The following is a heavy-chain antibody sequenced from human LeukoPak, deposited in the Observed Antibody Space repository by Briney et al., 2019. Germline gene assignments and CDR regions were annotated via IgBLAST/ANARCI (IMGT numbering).Heavy chain of an antibody. J-gene: IGHJ3*02. CDR3: ARAGARHAFDI. CDR1: GFTFSSYD. CDR2: IGTAGDT. D-gene: IGHD4/OR15-4a*01. Sequence: GGSLRLSCAASGFTFSSYDMHWVRQATGKGLEWVSAIGTAGDTYYPGSVKGRFTISRENAKNSLYLQMNSLRAGDTAVYYCARAGARHAFDIWGQGTMVTVSP. V-gene: IGHV3-13*01.